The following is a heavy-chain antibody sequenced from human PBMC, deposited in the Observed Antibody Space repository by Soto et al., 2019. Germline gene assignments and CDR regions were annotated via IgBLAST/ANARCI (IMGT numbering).Heavy chain of an antibody. V-gene: IGHV3-53*01. J-gene: IGHJ4*02. CDR1: GFTVSRSY. CDR2: IYSGGST. D-gene: IGHD3-22*01. Sequence: EVQLVESGGGLIQPGGSLRVSCAASGFTVSRSYMSWVRQAPGKGLEWVSVIYSGGSTNYADSVKGRFTISRDNSKNTLYLQMNSLRVEDTAVYYCARNTYYYDSSGQPYWGPGTLVTVSS. CDR3: ARNTYYYDSSGQPY.